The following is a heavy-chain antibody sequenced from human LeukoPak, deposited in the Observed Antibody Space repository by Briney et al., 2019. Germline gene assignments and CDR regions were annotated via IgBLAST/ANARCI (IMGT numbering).Heavy chain of an antibody. CDR1: GFTFSSFE. D-gene: IGHD3-10*02. CDR2: ISSSGSTI. V-gene: IGHV3-48*03. Sequence: GGSLRLSCAASGFTFSSFEMNWVRQAPGKGLEWVSYISSSGSTIYYADSVKGRFTISRDNAKNSLYLQTNSLRAEDTAVYYCAELGITMIGGVWGKGTTVTISS. J-gene: IGHJ6*04. CDR3: AELGITMIGGV.